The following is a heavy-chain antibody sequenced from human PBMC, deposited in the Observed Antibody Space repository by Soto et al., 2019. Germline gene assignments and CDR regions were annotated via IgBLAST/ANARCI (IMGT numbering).Heavy chain of an antibody. CDR1: IKNKMG. CDR3: AHRRSVYLDY. CDR2: IYWDDDK. V-gene: IGHV2-5*02. J-gene: IGHJ4*02. Sequence: IKNKMGVVWIRQPPGKALEWLALIYWDDDKRYSPSLKSGLTITKDSSKNQVVLTMTNMDPVDTAPYSCAHRRSVYLDYWGTGIPV.